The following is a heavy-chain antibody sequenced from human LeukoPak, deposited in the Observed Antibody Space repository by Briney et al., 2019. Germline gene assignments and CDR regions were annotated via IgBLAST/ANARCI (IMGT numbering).Heavy chain of an antibody. CDR1: GGFISSYY. J-gene: IGHJ4*02. D-gene: IGHD3-22*01. CDR3: AGTPTTYYYDSSGYYWGFDY. V-gene: IGHV4-59*08. Sequence: SETLSLTCTVSGGFISSYYWSWIRQPPGKGLEWIGYIYYSGSTNYNPSLKSRVTISVDTSKNQFSLKLSSVTAADTAVYYCAGTPTTYYYDSSGYYWGFDYWGQGTLVTVSS. CDR2: IYYSGST.